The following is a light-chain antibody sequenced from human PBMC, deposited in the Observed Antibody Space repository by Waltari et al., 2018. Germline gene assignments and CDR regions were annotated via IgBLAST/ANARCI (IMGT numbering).Light chain of an antibody. V-gene: IGKV3-20*01. CDR1: QSVGKY. CDR2: DAS. J-gene: IGKJ1*01. Sequence: EIVLTQSPGTLPLSPGERATLPCRARQSVGKYLVWYQQKPVQSPRLLIYDASIRATGIPDRFSGSGSGTDFSLTISRLEPEDSAVYYCQKYVNLPATFGQGTKVEI. CDR3: QKYVNLPAT.